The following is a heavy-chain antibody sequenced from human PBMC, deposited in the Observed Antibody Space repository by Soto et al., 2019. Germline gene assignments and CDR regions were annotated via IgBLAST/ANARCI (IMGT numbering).Heavy chain of an antibody. CDR2: IYYSGST. V-gene: IGHV4-59*08. J-gene: IGHJ3*02. Sequence: PSETLSLTCTVSGGSISSYYWSWIRQPPGKGLEWIGYIYYSGSTNYNPSLKSRVTISVDTSKNQFSLKLSSVTAADTAVYYCARGSCSSTSCYVVGFAFDIWGQGTMVTVSS. D-gene: IGHD2-2*01. CDR3: ARGSCSSTSCYVVGFAFDI. CDR1: GGSISSYY.